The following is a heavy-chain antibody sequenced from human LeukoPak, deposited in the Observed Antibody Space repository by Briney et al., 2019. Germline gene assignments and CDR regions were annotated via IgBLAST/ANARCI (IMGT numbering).Heavy chain of an antibody. CDR3: ARVTSWDVVPAAINYYYYGMDV. D-gene: IGHD2-2*02. V-gene: IGHV4-34*01. CDR1: GGSFSGYY. Sequence: NPSETLSLTCAVYGGSFSGYYWSWIRQPPGKGLEWIGEINHSGSTNYNPSLKSRVTISVDTSKNQFSLKLSSVTAADTAVYYCARVTSWDVVPAAINYYYYGMDVWGQGTTVTVSS. J-gene: IGHJ6*02. CDR2: INHSGST.